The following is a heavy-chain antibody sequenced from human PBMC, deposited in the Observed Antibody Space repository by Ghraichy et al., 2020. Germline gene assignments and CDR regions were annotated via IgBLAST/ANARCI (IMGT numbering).Heavy chain of an antibody. D-gene: IGHD3-22*01. J-gene: IGHJ5*02. CDR3: ARSSRITMIVVDPQKYNWFDP. Sequence: ASVKVSCKASGYTFTGYYMHWVRQAPGQGLEWMGWINPNSGGTNYAQKFQGWVTMTRDTSISTAYMELSRLRSDDTAVYYCARSSRITMIVVDPQKYNWFDPWGQGTLVTVSS. V-gene: IGHV1-2*04. CDR1: GYTFTGYY. CDR2: INPNSGGT.